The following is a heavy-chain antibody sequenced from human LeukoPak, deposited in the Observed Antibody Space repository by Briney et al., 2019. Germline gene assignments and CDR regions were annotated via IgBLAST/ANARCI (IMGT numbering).Heavy chain of an antibody. Sequence: PGGSLRLSCAASGFAFSSYSMNWVRQAPGKGLEWVSSISSSSSYIYYADSVKGRFTISRDNAKNSLYLQMSNLRAEDTAVYFCARGGGLDVWGQGATVTVSS. CDR1: GFAFSSYS. CDR3: ARGGGLDV. CDR2: ISSSSSYI. J-gene: IGHJ6*02. D-gene: IGHD3-16*01. V-gene: IGHV3-21*04.